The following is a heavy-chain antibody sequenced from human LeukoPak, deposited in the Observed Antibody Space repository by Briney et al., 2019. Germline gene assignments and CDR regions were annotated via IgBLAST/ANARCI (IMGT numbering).Heavy chain of an antibody. Sequence: ASVKVSCKASGYTFTTYGISWVRQAPGQGLEWMGWISPYNGNTNYAQKLQGRVTMTTDTSTSAAYMELRSLRSDDTAVYYCARDRAVVVAATDYWGQGTLVTVSS. J-gene: IGHJ4*02. V-gene: IGHV1-18*01. CDR1: GYTFTTYG. CDR2: ISPYNGNT. CDR3: ARDRAVVVAATDY. D-gene: IGHD2-15*01.